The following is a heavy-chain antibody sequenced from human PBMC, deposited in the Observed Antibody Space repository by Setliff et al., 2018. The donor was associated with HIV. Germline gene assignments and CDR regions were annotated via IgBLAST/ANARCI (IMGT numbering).Heavy chain of an antibody. Sequence: SVKVSCKASGGTFSAYAVNWVRQAPGQGLEWMGRIISVLGTPNYSHKFQGRVTITADRSTTTTYMELSSLRSDDTAIYYCARDFHVLGYCSADSCPYDASDVWGQGTMVTVSS. V-gene: IGHV1-69*04. D-gene: IGHD2-15*01. CDR3: ARDFHVLGYCSADSCPYDASDV. CDR2: IISVLGTP. CDR1: GGTFSAYA. J-gene: IGHJ3*01.